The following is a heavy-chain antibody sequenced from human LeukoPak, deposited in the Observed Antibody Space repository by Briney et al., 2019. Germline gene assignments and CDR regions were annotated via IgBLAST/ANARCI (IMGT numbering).Heavy chain of an antibody. CDR3: AKDACSSTSCYFL. V-gene: IGHV3-74*01. CDR1: GFSFTYYQ. J-gene: IGHJ4*02. Sequence: GGSLRLSCVASGFSFTYYQMHWVRQTPGKGLVWVSRINSDGSSTTYADSVKGRFTISRDNSKNTLYLQMNSLRAEDTAVYYCAKDACSSTSCYFLWGQGTLVTVSS. CDR2: INSDGSST. D-gene: IGHD2-2*01.